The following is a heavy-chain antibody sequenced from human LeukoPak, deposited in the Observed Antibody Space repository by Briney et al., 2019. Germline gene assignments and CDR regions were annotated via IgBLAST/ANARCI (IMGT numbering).Heavy chain of an antibody. CDR2: IRYDGSNK. CDR3: AKSLWLRGYFDY. V-gene: IGHV3-30*02. CDR1: GFTFSSYG. J-gene: IGHJ4*02. D-gene: IGHD2/OR15-2a*01. Sequence: GGTLRLSCAASGFTFSSYGMHWVRQAPGKGLEWVAFIRYDGSNKYYADSVKGRFTISRGNSKNTLYLQMSSLRAEDTAVYYCAKSLWLRGYFDYWGQGTLVTVSS.